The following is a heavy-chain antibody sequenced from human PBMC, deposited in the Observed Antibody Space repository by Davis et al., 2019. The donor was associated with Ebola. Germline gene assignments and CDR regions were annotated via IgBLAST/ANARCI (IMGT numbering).Heavy chain of an antibody. V-gene: IGHV5-51*01. D-gene: IGHD1-26*01. Sequence: PGGSLRLSCKGSGYSFTSYWIGWVRQMPGKGLEWMGIIYPGDSDTRYSPSFQGQVTISADKSISTAYLQWSSLKASDTAMYYCARRVRGSYQTEFDYWGQGTLVTVSS. CDR1: GYSFTSYW. CDR2: IYPGDSDT. CDR3: ARRVRGSYQTEFDY. J-gene: IGHJ4*02.